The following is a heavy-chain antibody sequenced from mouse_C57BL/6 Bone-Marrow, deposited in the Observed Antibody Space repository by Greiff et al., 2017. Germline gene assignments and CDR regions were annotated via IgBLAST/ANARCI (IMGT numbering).Heavy chain of an antibody. J-gene: IGHJ4*01. V-gene: IGHV1-82*01. D-gene: IGHD3-2*02. CDR3: ARGAQARGYYAMDY. Sequence: VQLQQSGPELVKPGASVKISCKASGYAFSSSWMNWVKQRPGKGLEWIGRIYPGDGDTNYNGKFKGKATLTADKSSSTAYMQLSSLTSEDSAVYFCARGAQARGYYAMDYWGQGTSVTVSS. CDR2: IYPGDGDT. CDR1: GYAFSSSW.